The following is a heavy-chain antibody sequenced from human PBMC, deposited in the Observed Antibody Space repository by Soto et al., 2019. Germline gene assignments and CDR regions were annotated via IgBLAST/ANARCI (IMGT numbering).Heavy chain of an antibody. J-gene: IGHJ4*02. V-gene: IGHV4-34*01. CDR1: GGSFSGYY. D-gene: IGHD2-2*02. CDR3: ARAPRPPNQPLLYDFDY. Sequence: PSETLSLTCAVYGGSFSGYYWSWIRQPPGKGLEWIGEINHSGSTNYNPSLKSRVTISVDTSKNQFSLKLSSVTAADTAVYYCARAPRPPNQPLLYDFDYWGQGTLVTVSS. CDR2: INHSGST.